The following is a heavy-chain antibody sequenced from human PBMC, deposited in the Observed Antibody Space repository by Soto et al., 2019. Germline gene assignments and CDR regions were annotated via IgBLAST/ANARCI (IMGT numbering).Heavy chain of an antibody. CDR3: ARDLGQAADENWFDP. CDR1: GGSISSGGYY. J-gene: IGHJ5*02. D-gene: IGHD6-13*01. CDR2: IYYSGST. Sequence: SETLSLTCTVSGGSISSGGYYWSWIRQHPGKGLEWIGYIYYSGSTYYNPPLKSRVTISVDTSKNQFSLKLSSVTAADTAVYXCARDLGQAADENWFDPWGQGTLVTVSS. V-gene: IGHV4-31*03.